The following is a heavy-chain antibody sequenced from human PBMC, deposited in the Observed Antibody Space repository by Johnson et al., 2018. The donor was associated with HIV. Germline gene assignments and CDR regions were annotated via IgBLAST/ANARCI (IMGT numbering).Heavy chain of an antibody. J-gene: IGHJ3*02. CDR3: AKGIVVGVRAFDI. CDR1: GFTFSSYG. D-gene: IGHD3-22*01. V-gene: IGHV3-30*18. CDR2: ISYDGSNK. Sequence: QVQLVESGGGVVQPGRSLRLSCAASGFTFSSYGMHWVRQAPGKGLEWVAVISYDGSNKSYADSVKGRFTISRDNSKNTLYLQMNSLRAEDTAVYYCAKGIVVGVRAFDIWGQGTMVTVSS.